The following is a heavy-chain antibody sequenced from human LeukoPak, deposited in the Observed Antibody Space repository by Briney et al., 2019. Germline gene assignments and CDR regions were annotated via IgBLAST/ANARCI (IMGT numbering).Heavy chain of an antibody. V-gene: IGHV4-4*07. CDR1: GGSISSYC. CDR3: ARDRGTDGSDQLDP. CDR2: ICSSGST. D-gene: IGHD3-10*01. J-gene: IGHJ5*02. Sequence: SETLSLTCTVSGGSISSYCWIWIRQYAEKGLEWIGRICSSGSTVYNPSLKSRVTVSSDMSNNQFSLKMSSVTAADTAVYYCARDRGTDGSDQLDPWGQGIRVTVSS.